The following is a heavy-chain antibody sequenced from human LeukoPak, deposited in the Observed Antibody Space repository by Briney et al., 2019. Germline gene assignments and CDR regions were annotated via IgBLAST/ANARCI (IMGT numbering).Heavy chain of an antibody. CDR1: GFTFTSYD. CDR2: MNPNSGNT. V-gene: IGHV1-8*01. Sequence: ASVKVSCKASGFTFTSYDINWVRQATGQGLEWMGWMNPNSGNTGYAQKFQGRVTMTRNTSISTAYMELSSLRSEDTALYYCARYDYGGKDYFDYWGQGTLVTVSS. J-gene: IGHJ4*02. D-gene: IGHD4-23*01. CDR3: ARYDYGGKDYFDY.